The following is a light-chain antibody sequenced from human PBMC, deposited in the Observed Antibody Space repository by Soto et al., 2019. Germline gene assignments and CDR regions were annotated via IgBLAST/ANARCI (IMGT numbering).Light chain of an antibody. CDR3: LQHYNYPWT. J-gene: IGKJ1*01. V-gene: IGKV1-17*01. CDR2: AAS. CDR1: KGIRND. Sequence: DIQLPQAPCSLSASVGESLPIPCXASKGIRNDLGWYQQKPGEAPKRLIYAASNLHSGVPSRFSGSGSGTDFTLTISGLQPEDFAAYYCLQHYNYPWTFGQGTEVDIK.